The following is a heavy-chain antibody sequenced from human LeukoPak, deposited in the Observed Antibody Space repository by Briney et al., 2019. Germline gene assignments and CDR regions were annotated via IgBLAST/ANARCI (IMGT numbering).Heavy chain of an antibody. V-gene: IGHV3-23*01. CDR2: ISDSGGST. CDR3: AKGYCSGGSCWDYFDY. CDR1: GITFSSYA. J-gene: IGHJ4*02. D-gene: IGHD2-15*01. Sequence: GGFLRLSCAASGITFSSYAMSWVRQAPGKGLEWVSGISDSGGSTYYADSVKGRFTISRDNSKNTLYLQVNSLRAEDTAVYYCAKGYCSGGSCWDYFDYWGQGTLVTVSS.